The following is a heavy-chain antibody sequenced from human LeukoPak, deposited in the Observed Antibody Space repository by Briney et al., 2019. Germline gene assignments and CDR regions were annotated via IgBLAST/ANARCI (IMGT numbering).Heavy chain of an antibody. CDR2: INHAGNA. CDR1: GGSFSGYY. J-gene: IGHJ4*02. Sequence: SETLSLTCAVYGGSFSGYYWSWIRQPPGKGLEWIGEINHAGNARYTPSLKSRVTISLDTSKNHFSLNLTSVTAADTSVYYCARGSTTVSPDYWGQGTLVTVSS. CDR3: ARGSTTVSPDY. D-gene: IGHD4-17*01. V-gene: IGHV4-34*01.